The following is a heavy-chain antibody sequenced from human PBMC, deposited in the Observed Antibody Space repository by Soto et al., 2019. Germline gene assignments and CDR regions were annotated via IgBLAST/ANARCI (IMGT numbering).Heavy chain of an antibody. D-gene: IGHD2-15*01. J-gene: IGHJ4*02. CDR2: ISYDGSNK. Sequence: ESGGGVVQPGRSLRLSCAASGFTFSSYGMHWVRQAPGKGLEWVAVISYDGSNKYYADSVKGRFTISRDNSKNTLYLQMNSLRAEDTAVYYCAKDGRDIVVVVAATLPDYWGQGTLVTVSS. V-gene: IGHV3-30*18. CDR3: AKDGRDIVVVVAATLPDY. CDR1: GFTFSSYG.